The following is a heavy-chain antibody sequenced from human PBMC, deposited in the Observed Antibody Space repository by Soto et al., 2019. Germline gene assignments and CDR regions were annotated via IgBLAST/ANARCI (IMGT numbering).Heavy chain of an antibody. CDR2: MNPNSGNT. J-gene: IGHJ6*04. CDR3: ARGLGSWGVTMFGVVIIRGMDV. D-gene: IGHD3-3*01. V-gene: IGHV1-8*01. CDR1: GYTLTSYD. Sequence: ASVKVSCKASGYTLTSYDINWVRQATGQGLEWMGWMNPNSGNTGYAQKFQGRVTMTRTSSISTAYMARSSLRSEDTAVYYCARGLGSWGVTMFGVVIIRGMDVGGGGTTVTVSS.